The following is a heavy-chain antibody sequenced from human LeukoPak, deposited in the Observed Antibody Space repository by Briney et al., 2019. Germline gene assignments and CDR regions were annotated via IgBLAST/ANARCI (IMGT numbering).Heavy chain of an antibody. CDR1: GGSISSSSYY. Sequence: SETLSLTCTVSGGSISSSSYYWGWIRQPPGKGLEWIGSIYYSGSTYYNPSLKSRVTISVDTSKNQFSLKLSSVTAADTAVYYCARDLGLTGPWGQGTLVTVSS. CDR2: IYYSGST. J-gene: IGHJ5*02. D-gene: IGHD3-9*01. V-gene: IGHV4-39*07. CDR3: ARDLGLTGP.